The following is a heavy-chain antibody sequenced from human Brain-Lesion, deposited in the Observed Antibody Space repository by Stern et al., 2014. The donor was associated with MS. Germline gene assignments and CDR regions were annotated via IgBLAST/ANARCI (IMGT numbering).Heavy chain of an antibody. Sequence: VQLVESGGGFVQPGGSLRLSCAASGFTFRNYWMHWVRQAPGKGLVWVSRVNNDGRRTSYADSVKGRFTMSRDNAKNTLYLQMNSLRVEDTAIYYCARGERWFDSWGQGTLVTVSS. V-gene: IGHV3-74*02. CDR3: ARGERWFDS. CDR2: VNNDGRRT. CDR1: GFTFRNYW. J-gene: IGHJ5*01. D-gene: IGHD3-10*01.